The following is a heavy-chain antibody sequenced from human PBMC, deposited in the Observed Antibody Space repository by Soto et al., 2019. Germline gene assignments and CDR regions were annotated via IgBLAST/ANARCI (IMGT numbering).Heavy chain of an antibody. CDR2: ISGSGDST. Sequence: EVQLLESGGGLVQPGGSLRLSCAASGLTFSSYAMNWARQAPGTGLGWVSVISGSGDSTYYADSVKGRFTISRDNSKNTLYLQMNSLRAEDTAVYYCASRSSGWYFDYWGQGTLITVSS. CDR1: GLTFSSYA. V-gene: IGHV3-23*01. J-gene: IGHJ4*02. CDR3: ASRSSGWYFDY. D-gene: IGHD6-19*01.